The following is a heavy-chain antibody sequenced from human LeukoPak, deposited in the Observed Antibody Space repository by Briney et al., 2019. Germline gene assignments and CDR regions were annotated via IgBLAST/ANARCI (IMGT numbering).Heavy chain of an antibody. CDR3: ARGNIAAAGIHY. V-gene: IGHV3-74*01. CDR1: GFTFNSYA. J-gene: IGHJ4*02. D-gene: IGHD6-13*01. Sequence: GGSLRLSCAASGFTFNSYAMSWVRQAPGKGLVWVSRINGDGSSTTYVDSVMGRFTISRDNAKNTLYLQMNSVRAEDTAVYYCARGNIAAAGIHYWGQGTLVIVSS. CDR2: INGDGSST.